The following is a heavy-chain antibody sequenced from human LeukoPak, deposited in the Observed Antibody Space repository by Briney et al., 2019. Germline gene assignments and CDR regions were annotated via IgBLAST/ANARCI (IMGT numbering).Heavy chain of an antibody. J-gene: IGHJ4*02. Sequence: PGGSLRLSCAASGFTVNSNYMSWVRQAPGKGLEWVSVIYSGGSTYYADSVKGRFTISRDNSKNTLYLQMNSLRAEDTAVYYCARGHISHEFDYWGQGTLVTVSS. V-gene: IGHV3-53*01. CDR3: ARGHISHEFDY. CDR2: IYSGGST. D-gene: IGHD3-3*02. CDR1: GFTVNSNY.